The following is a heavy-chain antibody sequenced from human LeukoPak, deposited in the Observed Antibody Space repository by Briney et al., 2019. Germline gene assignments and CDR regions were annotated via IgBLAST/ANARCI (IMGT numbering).Heavy chain of an antibody. J-gene: IGHJ5*02. CDR3: ARQPPGDGKGIAAPIS. CDR1: GGSISSSSYY. V-gene: IGHV4-39*01. Sequence: SETLPLTCTVSGGSISSSSYYWGWIRQPPGKGLEWIGSIYYSGSTYYNPSLKSRVTISVDTSKNQFSLKLSSVTAADTAVYYCARQPPGDGKGIAAPISWGQGTLVTVSS. D-gene: IGHD6-13*01. CDR2: IYYSGST.